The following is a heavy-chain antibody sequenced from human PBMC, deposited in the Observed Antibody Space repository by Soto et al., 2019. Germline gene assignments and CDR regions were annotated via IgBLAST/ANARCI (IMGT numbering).Heavy chain of an antibody. D-gene: IGHD1-26*01. CDR2: INPIVGTT. CDR1: GGTFSSYA. Sequence: GASVKVSCKASGGTFSSYASSWVRQAPGQGREWMGGINPIVGTTNYAQKFQGRVTMTGDTSTSTVYMELSSLRSEDTAVYYRARDGPSGSSNLDYWGQGTLVTVSS. V-gene: IGHV1-69*06. J-gene: IGHJ4*02. CDR3: ARDGPSGSSNLDY.